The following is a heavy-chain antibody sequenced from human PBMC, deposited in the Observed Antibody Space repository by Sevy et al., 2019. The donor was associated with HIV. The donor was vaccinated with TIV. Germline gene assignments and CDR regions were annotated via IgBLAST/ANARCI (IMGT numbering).Heavy chain of an antibody. CDR1: GFTFSGSA. CDR3: TRNPDYYDSSGYPDFDY. J-gene: IGHJ4*02. CDR2: IRSKANSYAT. V-gene: IGHV3-73*01. D-gene: IGHD3-22*01. Sequence: GGSLRLSCAASGFTFSGSAMHWVRQASGKGLEWVGRIRSKANSYATAYAASVKGRFTISRDDSKNMAYLQMNSLKTEDTAVYYCTRNPDYYDSSGYPDFDYWGQGTLVTVSS.